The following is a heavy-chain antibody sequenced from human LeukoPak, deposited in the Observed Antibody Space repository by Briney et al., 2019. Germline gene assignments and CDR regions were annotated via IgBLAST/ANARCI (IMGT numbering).Heavy chain of an antibody. D-gene: IGHD3-22*01. J-gene: IGHJ6*02. CDR3: ARLPLQRYYYDSSGNYYYYGMDV. Sequence: SETLSLTCTVSGDSISTHYWSWTRQPPGKGLEWIGYIYYSGSPNYNPSLKSRVTISIDTSKNQFSLKLTSVTAADTAVYYCARLPLQRYYYDSSGNYYYYGMDVWGQGTTVTVSS. CDR2: IYYSGSP. CDR1: GDSISTHY. V-gene: IGHV4-59*11.